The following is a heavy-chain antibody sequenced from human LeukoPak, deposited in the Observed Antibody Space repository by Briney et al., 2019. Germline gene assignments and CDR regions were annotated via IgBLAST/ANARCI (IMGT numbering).Heavy chain of an antibody. CDR1: GFTFTSSA. J-gene: IGHJ4*02. V-gene: IGHV1-58*02. D-gene: IGHD6-19*01. CDR2: IVVGSGNT. Sequence: SVKVSCKASGFTFTSSAMQWVRQARGQRLEWIGWIVVGSGNTNYVQKFQERVTITRDMSTSTAYMELSSLRSEDTAVYYCAAVALTPRIAVAGGYWGQGTLVTVSS. CDR3: AAVALTPRIAVAGGY.